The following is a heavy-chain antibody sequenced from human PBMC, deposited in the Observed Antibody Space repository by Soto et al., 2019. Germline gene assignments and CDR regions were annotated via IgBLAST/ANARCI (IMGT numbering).Heavy chain of an antibody. CDR3: ARGKFPELELFDAFDI. D-gene: IGHD1-7*01. J-gene: IGHJ3*02. V-gene: IGHV1-18*01. CDR2: ISAYNGNT. CDR1: GYTFTSYG. Sequence: ASVKVSCKASGYTFTSYGISWVRQAPGQGLEWMGWISAYNGNTNYAQKLQGRVTMTTDTSTSTAYMELRSLRSDDTAVYYCARGKFPELELFDAFDIWGQGTMVTVSS.